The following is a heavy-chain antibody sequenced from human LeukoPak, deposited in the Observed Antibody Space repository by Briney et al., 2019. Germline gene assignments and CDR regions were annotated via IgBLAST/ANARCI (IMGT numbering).Heavy chain of an antibody. V-gene: IGHV5-51*01. CDR2: IYPADSDT. Sequence: HGGSLKISCEGSGYSFSANWIAWVRQMPGKGLEGMGIIYPADSDTRYSPSFQGQVTISADKSSATAYLHWSSLKASDTAMYYCARLAGSATYHPLDYWGQGTLVTVSS. D-gene: IGHD2-15*01. CDR1: GYSFSANW. CDR3: ARLAGSATYHPLDY. J-gene: IGHJ4*02.